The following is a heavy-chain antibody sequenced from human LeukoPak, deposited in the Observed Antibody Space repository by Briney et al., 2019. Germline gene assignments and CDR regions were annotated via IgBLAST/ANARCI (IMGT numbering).Heavy chain of an antibody. J-gene: IGHJ1*01. CDR3: ARRRYFDGSGYLE. CDR2: IYYSGRT. D-gene: IGHD3-22*01. V-gene: IGHV4-39*01. Sequence: WVRQPPGKGLEWIGTIYYSGRTYYSPSLKGRVTMSVDTSKNQFSLNLRSVTAADTATFYCARRRYFDGSGYLEWGQGTLLSVSS.